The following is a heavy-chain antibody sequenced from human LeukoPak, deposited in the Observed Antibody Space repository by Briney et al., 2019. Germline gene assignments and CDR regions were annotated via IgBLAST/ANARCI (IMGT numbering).Heavy chain of an antibody. CDR1: GFTFSSAA. Sequence: GGSLRLSCVASGFTFSSAAMTWVRQAPGKGLEWVASFSGNGGDKYYADSVKGRFTISRDNAKDSLYLQMNSLRAEDTAVYYCARDQYYDFWSGYTPIDYWGQGTLVTVSS. D-gene: IGHD3-3*01. CDR3: ARDQYYDFWSGYTPIDY. CDR2: FSGNGGDK. J-gene: IGHJ4*02. V-gene: IGHV3-21*01.